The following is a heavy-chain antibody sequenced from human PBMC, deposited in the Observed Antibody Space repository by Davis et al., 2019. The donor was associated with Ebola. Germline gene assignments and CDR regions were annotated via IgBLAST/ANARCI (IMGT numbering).Heavy chain of an antibody. CDR2: VYYTGST. V-gene: IGHV4-61*01. Sequence: PSETLSLTCTVVGDFASGGSYYWNWIRQPPGKGLEWIGYVYYTGSTNYNPSLKSRVNISVDTSKNQFSLKLSSVTAADTAVYYCARGAARYSGYDFTYYYYGMDVWGQGTTVTVSS. J-gene: IGHJ6*02. D-gene: IGHD5-12*01. CDR3: ARGAARYSGYDFTYYYYGMDV. CDR1: GDFASGGSYY.